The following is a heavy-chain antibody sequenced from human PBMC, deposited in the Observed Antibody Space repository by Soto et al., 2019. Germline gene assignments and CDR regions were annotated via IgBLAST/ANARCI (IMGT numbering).Heavy chain of an antibody. CDR1: GYTFSSHD. CDR3: ARGATADYDFWANPRGDWLDL. CDR2: MNPLKGLSKT. D-gene: IGHD3-3*01. Sequence: QVQLVQSGAEVKRPGASVKVSCKASGYTFSSHDIIWVRQPAGQGLEWMGWMNPLKGLSKTTYLPEFRGRVVMTRDTFLSTAYLELSGLRSDDTAVYFCARGATADYDFWANPRGDWLDLWGQGTLLTVSS. J-gene: IGHJ5*02. V-gene: IGHV1-8*01.